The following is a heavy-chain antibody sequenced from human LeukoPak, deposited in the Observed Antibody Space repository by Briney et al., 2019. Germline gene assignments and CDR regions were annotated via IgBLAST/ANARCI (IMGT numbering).Heavy chain of an antibody. D-gene: IGHD5-12*01. CDR3: ASRGRGYSGYAPVFDYYYYYYMDV. CDR1: GYTFTSYY. V-gene: IGHV1-46*01. CDR2: INPSGGST. Sequence: ASVKVSCKASGYTFTSYYMHWVRQAPGQGLEWMGIINPSGGSTSCAQKFQGRVTMTRDTSTSTVYMELSSLRSEDTAVYYCASRGRGYSGYAPVFDYYYYYYMDVWGKGTTVTVSS. J-gene: IGHJ6*03.